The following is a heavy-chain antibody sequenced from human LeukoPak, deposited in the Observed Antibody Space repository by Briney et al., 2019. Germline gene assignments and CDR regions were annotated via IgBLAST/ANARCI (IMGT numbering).Heavy chain of an antibody. CDR2: ISGSGGST. D-gene: IGHD3-22*01. J-gene: IGHJ3*02. CDR3: AKDRSYDSSGYYYEAHAFDI. Sequence: GGSLRLSCAASGFTFSSYAMSWVRQAPGKGLEWVSAISGSGGSTYYADSVKGRFTISRDNSKNTLYPQMNSLRAEDTAVYYCAKDRSYDSSGYYYEAHAFDIWGQGTMVTVSS. CDR1: GFTFSSYA. V-gene: IGHV3-23*01.